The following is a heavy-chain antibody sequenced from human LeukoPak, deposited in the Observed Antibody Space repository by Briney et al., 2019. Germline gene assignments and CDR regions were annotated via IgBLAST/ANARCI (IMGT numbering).Heavy chain of an antibody. D-gene: IGHD6-6*01. CDR2: ISSSSSYI. CDR3: ASELYSSSSFDY. V-gene: IGHV3-21*01. CDR1: GFTFSSYS. J-gene: IGHJ4*02. Sequence: PGGSLRLSCAASGFTFSSYSMNWVRQAPGKGLEWVSSISSSSSYIYYADSVKGRFTISRDNAKNSLYLQMNSLRAEDTAVYYCASELYSSSSFDYWGQGTLVTVFS.